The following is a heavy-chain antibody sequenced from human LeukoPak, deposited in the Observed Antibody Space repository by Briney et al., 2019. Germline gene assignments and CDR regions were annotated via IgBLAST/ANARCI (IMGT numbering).Heavy chain of an antibody. D-gene: IGHD3-22*01. CDR1: GGSVSSSNYY. Sequence: SETLSLTCTVSGGSVSSSNYYWSWIRQPPGKGLEWIGYIYYSGSTNYNPSLKSRVTISVETSNNQFSLKLSSVTAADTAVYYCARSPPGYYYDSSGYYYFDYWGQGTLVIVSS. CDR2: IYYSGST. CDR3: ARSPPGYYYDSSGYYYFDY. J-gene: IGHJ4*02. V-gene: IGHV4-61*01.